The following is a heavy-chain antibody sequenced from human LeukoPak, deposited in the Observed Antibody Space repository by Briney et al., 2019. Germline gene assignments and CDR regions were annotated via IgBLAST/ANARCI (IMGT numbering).Heavy chain of an antibody. CDR1: GGSISSYY. CDR2: IYYSGST. J-gene: IGHJ6*03. V-gene: IGHV4-59*01. Sequence: PSETLSPTCTVSGGSISSYYWSWIRHPPGKGLEWIGYIYYSGSTNYNPSLKSRVTISVDTSKNQFSLKLSSVIAADTAVYYCARTTEGYCSSASCFGFSYSYYMDVWGKGTTVTISS. CDR3: ARTTEGYCSSASCFGFSYSYYMDV. D-gene: IGHD2-2*01.